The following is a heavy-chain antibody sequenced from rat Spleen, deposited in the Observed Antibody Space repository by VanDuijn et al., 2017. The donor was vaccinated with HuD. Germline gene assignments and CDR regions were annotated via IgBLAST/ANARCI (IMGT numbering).Heavy chain of an antibody. Sequence: EVQLVESDGGLVQPGRSLKLSCAASGFTLSDHYMAWVRQTPTKGLEWVATISYDGSRTYYRDSVKGRFTISRDNAENTLSLQMASLRSEDTASYSCARHGLSNNYGWFAYWGQGTLVTVSS. CDR2: ISYDGSRT. CDR3: ARHGLSNNYGWFAY. J-gene: IGHJ3*01. V-gene: IGHV5-29*01. CDR1: GFTLSDHY. D-gene: IGHD1-10*01.